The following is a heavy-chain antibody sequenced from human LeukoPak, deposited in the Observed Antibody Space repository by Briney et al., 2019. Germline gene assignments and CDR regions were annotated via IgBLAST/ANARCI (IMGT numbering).Heavy chain of an antibody. J-gene: IGHJ4*02. CDR1: GFTFNTYA. CDR3: AAPGGLWDY. V-gene: IGHV3-23*01. D-gene: IGHD3-16*01. Sequence: GGSLRLSCAASGFTFNTYAMNWVRQAPGKGLEWVSAISGSGGSTYYADSVKGRFTISRDNSKNTLYLQMNSLRAEDTAVYYCAAPGGLWDYWGQGTLVTVSS. CDR2: ISGSGGST.